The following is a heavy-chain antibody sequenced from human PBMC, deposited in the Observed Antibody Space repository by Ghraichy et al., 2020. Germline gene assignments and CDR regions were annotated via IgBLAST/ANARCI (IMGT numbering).Heavy chain of an antibody. Sequence: SETLSLTCAVYGGSFSGYYWSWIRQPPGKGLEWIGEINHSGSTNYNPSLKSRVTISVDTSKNQFSLKLSSVTAADTAVYYCARGTAWELLRGPYFDYWGLGTLVTVSS. CDR1: GGSFSGYY. CDR2: INHSGST. CDR3: ARGTAWELLRGPYFDY. V-gene: IGHV4-34*01. D-gene: IGHD1-26*01. J-gene: IGHJ4*02.